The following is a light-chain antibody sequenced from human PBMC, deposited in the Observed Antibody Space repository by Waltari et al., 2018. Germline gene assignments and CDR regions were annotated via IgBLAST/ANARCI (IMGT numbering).Light chain of an antibody. CDR2: GAS. Sequence: EIVLTQSPGTLSLSPGERATLSCRASQSVSSTYLAWYQQKPGQAPRLLIYGASSRAPGIPDRFSGSGSGTDFTLTVSRLEPEDFAVYYCLHYGGSPHTFGPGTKVDIK. CDR3: LHYGGSPHT. CDR1: QSVSSTY. V-gene: IGKV3-20*01. J-gene: IGKJ3*01.